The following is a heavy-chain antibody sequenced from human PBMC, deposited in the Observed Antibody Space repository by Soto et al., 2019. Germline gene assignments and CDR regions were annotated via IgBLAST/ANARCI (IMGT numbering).Heavy chain of an antibody. CDR3: AREPRGEYYYDSSGPRTPGGMDV. Sequence: SETLSLTCTVSGGSVSSGSYYWSWIRQPPGKGLEWIGYIYYSGSTNYDPSLKSRVTISVDTSKNQFSLKLSSVTAADTAVYYCAREPRGEYYYDSSGPRTPGGMDVWGQGTTVTVSS. D-gene: IGHD3-22*01. CDR2: IYYSGST. V-gene: IGHV4-61*01. CDR1: GGSVSSGSYY. J-gene: IGHJ6*02.